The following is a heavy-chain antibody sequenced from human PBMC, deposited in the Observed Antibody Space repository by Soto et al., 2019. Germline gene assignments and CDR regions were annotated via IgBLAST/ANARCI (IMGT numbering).Heavy chain of an antibody. J-gene: IGHJ4*02. V-gene: IGHV5-51*01. CDR2: IYPGDPEI. D-gene: IGHD6-19*01. CDR3: ARLLLPPSGWSY. Sequence: GESLKISCKGSGYSFSIYWIGWVRQMPGKGLELMGIIYPGDPEIRYSPSFQGQVTISADKSINTAYLRWNSLKASDSAMYYCARLLLPPSGWSYWGQGTLVTVSS. CDR1: GYSFSIYW.